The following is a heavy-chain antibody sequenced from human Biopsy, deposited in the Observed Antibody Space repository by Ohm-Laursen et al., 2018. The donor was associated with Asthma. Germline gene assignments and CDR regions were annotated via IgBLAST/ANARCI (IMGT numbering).Heavy chain of an antibody. J-gene: IGHJ4*02. V-gene: IGHV3-9*01. Sequence: SLRLSCAASGFTFGEYTMHWVRQAPGKGLEWVSGISWNSATIGYADSVEGRFTISRDNAKNSVFLHMDSLRPEDTAFYYCAKVRSDWVITESFDYWGQGVLVTVSS. CDR1: GFTFGEYT. CDR2: ISWNSATI. CDR3: AKVRSDWVITESFDY. D-gene: IGHD3-22*01.